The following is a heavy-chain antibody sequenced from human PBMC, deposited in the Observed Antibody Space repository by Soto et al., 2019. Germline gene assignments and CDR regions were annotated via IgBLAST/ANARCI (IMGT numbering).Heavy chain of an antibody. CDR1: GFMFSAYA. CDR3: ARDPSPYTSGWYGIDF. Sequence: QVQLVESGGGVVQPGASLRLFCTASGFMFSAYAMLWVRQAPGKGLEWVAAMSYDGTNKYYADSLKGRFTISRDNSKNTLFLQMSSLTADDSAVYYCARDPSPYTSGWYGIDFWGLGTLVTVSS. D-gene: IGHD6-19*01. CDR2: MSYDGTNK. J-gene: IGHJ4*01. V-gene: IGHV3-30-3*01.